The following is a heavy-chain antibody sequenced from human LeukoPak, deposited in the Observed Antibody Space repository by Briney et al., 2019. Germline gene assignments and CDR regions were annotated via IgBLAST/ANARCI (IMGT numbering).Heavy chain of an antibody. Sequence: GGSLRLSCAASGFTFRDYYMAWIRQAPGKGLEWVSYISSGGSTIYYADSVKGRFTISRDNAKNSLYLQMNSLRAEDTAVYYCARDPQDSSSWYFDYWGQGTLVTVSS. V-gene: IGHV3-11*04. CDR1: GFTFRDYY. J-gene: IGHJ4*02. CDR2: ISSGGSTI. CDR3: ARDPQDSSSWYFDY. D-gene: IGHD6-13*01.